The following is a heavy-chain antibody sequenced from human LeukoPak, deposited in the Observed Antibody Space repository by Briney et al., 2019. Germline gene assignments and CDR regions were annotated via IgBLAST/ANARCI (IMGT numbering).Heavy chain of an antibody. CDR2: ISSEGNSP. CDR3: ARGRLYCSSTSCYLGYFDY. J-gene: IGHJ4*02. V-gene: IGHV3-74*01. CDR1: GFTFSRYW. Sequence: GGSLRLSCAASGFTFSRYWMHWVRQAPGKGLVWVSRISSEGNSPSYADSVKGRFTISRDNAKNTMYLQMNSLRAEDTAVYYCARGRLYCSSTSCYLGYFDYWGQGTLVTVSS. D-gene: IGHD2-2*01.